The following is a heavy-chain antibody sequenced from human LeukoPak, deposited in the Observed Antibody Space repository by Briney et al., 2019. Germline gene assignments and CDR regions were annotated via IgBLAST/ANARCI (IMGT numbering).Heavy chain of an antibody. CDR3: ARDWSGSYWYGMDV. V-gene: IGHV1-69*04. Sequence: SVKVSCKASGGTFSSYAISWVRQAPGQGLEWMGRIIPILGIAYYAQKFQGRVTITADKSTSTAYMELSSLRSEDTAVYYCARDWSGSYWYGMDVWGQGTTVTVSS. CDR2: IIPILGIA. CDR1: GGTFSSYA. D-gene: IGHD3-3*01. J-gene: IGHJ6*02.